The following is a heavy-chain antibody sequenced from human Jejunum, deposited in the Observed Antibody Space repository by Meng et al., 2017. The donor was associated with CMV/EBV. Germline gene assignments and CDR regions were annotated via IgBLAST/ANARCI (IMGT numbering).Heavy chain of an antibody. D-gene: IGHD3-22*01. J-gene: IGHJ5*02. CDR3: SRNEFERMIHWFDP. CDR1: SVSSKSAA. CDR2: IYSRSQWYS. V-gene: IGHV6-1*01. Sequence: SVSSKSAAWNWVRQSPSRGLEWLGRIYSRSQWYSDYAVSVRGRISINPDTSRNQFSLHLSSVTPEDTAIYYCSRNEFERMIHWFDPWGQGTLVTVSS.